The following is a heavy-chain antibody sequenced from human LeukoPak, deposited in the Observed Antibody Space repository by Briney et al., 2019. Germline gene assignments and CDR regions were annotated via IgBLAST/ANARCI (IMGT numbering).Heavy chain of an antibody. J-gene: IGHJ6*02. CDR3: AKGLLMTTVRPYYYGMDV. CDR2: ISYDGSNK. CDR1: GFTFSSYA. D-gene: IGHD4-11*01. V-gene: IGHV3-30-3*01. Sequence: GGSLRLSCAASGFTFSSYAMHWVRQAPGKGLEWVAVISYDGSNKYYADSVKGRFTISRDNSKNTLYLPMNSLRAEDTAVYYCAKGLLMTTVRPYYYGMDVWGQGTTVTVSS.